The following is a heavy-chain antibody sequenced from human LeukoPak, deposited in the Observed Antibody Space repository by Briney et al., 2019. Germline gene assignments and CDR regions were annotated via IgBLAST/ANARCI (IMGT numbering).Heavy chain of an antibody. Sequence: GGSLRLSCAASGFSFSSSWMSWVRQAPGKGLDLVANIKQDGSDEYYVDSVKGRFTISRDNARNSLYLQMNSLRAEDTAVYYCTLVQVAGVFDHWGQGTLVTVSS. V-gene: IGHV3-7*03. CDR3: TLVQVAGVFDH. J-gene: IGHJ4*02. CDR1: GFSFSSSW. D-gene: IGHD6-19*01. CDR2: IKQDGSDE.